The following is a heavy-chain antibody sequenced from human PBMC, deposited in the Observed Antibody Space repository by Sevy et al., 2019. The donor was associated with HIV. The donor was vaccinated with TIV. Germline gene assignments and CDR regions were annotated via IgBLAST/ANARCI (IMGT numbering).Heavy chain of an antibody. D-gene: IGHD3-10*02. CDR3: TKDSLRGTYIRGDFDH. CDR2: ISYDGSSQ. V-gene: IGHV3-30*18. J-gene: IGHJ4*02. Sequence: GGSLRLSCSAFGFTFQTFGMYWVRQAPGMGPEWLAVISYDGSSQNYADSVKGRFTISRDNSKNLLFLQMNSLIPKDTAVYFCTKDSLRGTYIRGDFDHWGQGTLVTVSS. CDR1: GFTFQTFG.